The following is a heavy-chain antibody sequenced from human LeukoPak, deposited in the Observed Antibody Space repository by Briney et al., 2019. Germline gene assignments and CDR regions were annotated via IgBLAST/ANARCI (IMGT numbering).Heavy chain of an antibody. Sequence: PGGSLRLSCAASGFTFSSYEMNWVRQAPGKGLEWVSYISTSGGIISYADSVKGRFTISRDNAKDSLYLQMNSLRAEDTAVYYCAKVGIGSSWYHYFDYWGQGTLVTVSS. J-gene: IGHJ4*02. CDR3: AKVGIGSSWYHYFDY. V-gene: IGHV3-48*03. D-gene: IGHD6-13*01. CDR1: GFTFSSYE. CDR2: ISTSGGII.